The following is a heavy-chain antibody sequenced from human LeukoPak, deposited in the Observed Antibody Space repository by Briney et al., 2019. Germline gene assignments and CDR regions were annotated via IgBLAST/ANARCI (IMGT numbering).Heavy chain of an antibody. CDR3: ARDFEASPVGLFDY. V-gene: IGHV1-18*04. Sequence: ASVKVSGKASGYTFTSYGISCVRQAPGQGLEWMGWISAYNGNTNYAQKLQGRVTMTTDTSTSTAYMELRSLRSDDTAVYYCARDFEASPVGLFDYWGQGTLVTVSS. J-gene: IGHJ4*02. D-gene: IGHD2-2*01. CDR2: ISAYNGNT. CDR1: GYTFTSYG.